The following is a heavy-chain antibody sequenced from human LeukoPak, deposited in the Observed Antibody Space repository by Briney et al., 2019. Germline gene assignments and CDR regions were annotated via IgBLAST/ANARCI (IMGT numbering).Heavy chain of an antibody. D-gene: IGHD3-10*01. Sequence: PSETLSLTCTVSGGSISIYKWSWIRQPPGKGLEWIGYIYSSGSTNYNPSLKSRLTISVDTSKNRFSLELSSVTAADTAVYYCAREWSSFDYWGQGTLVTVSS. CDR3: AREWSSFDY. CDR2: IYSSGST. J-gene: IGHJ4*02. CDR1: GGSISIYK. V-gene: IGHV4-59*01.